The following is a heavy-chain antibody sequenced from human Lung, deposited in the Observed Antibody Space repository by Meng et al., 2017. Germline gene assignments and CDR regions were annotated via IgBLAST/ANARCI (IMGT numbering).Heavy chain of an antibody. CDR2: INPKSGDT. CDR1: GYNFPDYY. CDR3: ARDEDISAAGKLFGDY. Sequence: ASVKVSCKPSGYNFPDYYIHWVRRAPGQGLEWMGRINPKSGDTHYAQKFQARVTMTGETSIITAYMELSGLRSDDTAMYYCARDEDISAAGKLFGDYWGQGTLVTVS. J-gene: IGHJ4*02. V-gene: IGHV1-2*06. D-gene: IGHD6-25*01.